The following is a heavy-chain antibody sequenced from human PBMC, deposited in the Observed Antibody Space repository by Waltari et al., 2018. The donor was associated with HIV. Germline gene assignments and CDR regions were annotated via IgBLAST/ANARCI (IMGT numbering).Heavy chain of an antibody. V-gene: IGHV3-30*04. CDR2: ISYDGSNK. D-gene: IGHD1-26*01. J-gene: IGHJ4*02. CDR3: AREKWELLGAFDY. Sequence: QVQLVESGGGVVQPGRSLRLSCAASAFTFSSYAMHWVRQAPGKGLEWVAVISYDGSNKYYADSVKGRFTISRDNSKNTLYLQMNSLRAEDTAVYYCAREKWELLGAFDYWGQGTLVTVSS. CDR1: AFTFSSYA.